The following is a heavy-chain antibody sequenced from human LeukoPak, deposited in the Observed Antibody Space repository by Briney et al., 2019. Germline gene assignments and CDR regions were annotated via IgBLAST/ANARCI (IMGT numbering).Heavy chain of an antibody. CDR2: TSGSGGST. J-gene: IGHJ1*01. CDR3: AKAPIGWYRFHK. CDR1: GFTFSSYS. V-gene: IGHV3-23*01. Sequence: GGSLRRSCAASGFTFSSYSMNWVRQAPGKGLEWVSSTSGSGGSTYYADSVKGRFTISRDNSKNMLYLQMNSLRAEDTAVYYCAKAPIGWYRFHKWGQGPVVPVSS. D-gene: IGHD6-19*01.